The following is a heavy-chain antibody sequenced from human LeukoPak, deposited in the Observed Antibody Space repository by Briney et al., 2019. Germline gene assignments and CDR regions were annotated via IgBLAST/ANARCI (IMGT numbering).Heavy chain of an antibody. V-gene: IGHV3-23*01. Sequence: GGSLRLSCAASGFTFSSYAMSWVRQAPGKGLEWVSAITGSGGSTYYADSVKGRFTISRDNSKNTLYLQMNSLRAEDTAIYYCAKDGFRGGSRMYYYMDVWGKGTTVTVSS. CDR1: GFTFSSYA. CDR3: AKDGFRGGSRMYYYMDV. CDR2: ITGSGGST. J-gene: IGHJ6*03. D-gene: IGHD1-26*01.